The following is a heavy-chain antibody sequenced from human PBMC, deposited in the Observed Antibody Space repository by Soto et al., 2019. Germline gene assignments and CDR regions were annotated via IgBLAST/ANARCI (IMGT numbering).Heavy chain of an antibody. CDR1: GYTFNTYT. V-gene: IGHV1-3*01. J-gene: IGHJ4*02. CDR3: AREPRHAVYFDY. Sequence: QVPLVQSGAEVMKPGASVKVSCKASGYTFNTYTIHWVRQAPGQSLEWMGWITPDNGNTYFSQKFQGRVTVTRDTSASTAYLALSSLTSEDTAVYYCAREPRHAVYFDYWGLGSLVTVSS. CDR2: ITPDNGNT.